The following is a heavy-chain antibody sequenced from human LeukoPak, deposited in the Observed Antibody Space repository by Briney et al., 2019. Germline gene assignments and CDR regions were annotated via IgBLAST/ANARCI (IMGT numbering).Heavy chain of an antibody. J-gene: IGHJ4*02. CDR3: ARQVHYYGSGSYYN. CDR2: IYSGGST. Sequence: GGSLRLSCAASGFTVSSNYMSWVRQAPGRGLEWVSVIYSGGSTYYADSVKGRFTISRDNSKNTLYLQMNSLRAEDTAVYYCARQVHYYGSGSYYNWGQGTLVTVSS. D-gene: IGHD3-10*01. V-gene: IGHV3-66*04. CDR1: GFTVSSNY.